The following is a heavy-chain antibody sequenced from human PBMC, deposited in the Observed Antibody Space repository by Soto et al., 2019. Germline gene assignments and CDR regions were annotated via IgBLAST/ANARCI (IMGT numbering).Heavy chain of an antibody. CDR1: GFTFSSYA. J-gene: IGHJ6*02. CDR2: ISGSGGST. CDR3: AKDISADYDVWSGYYYYYYGMDV. D-gene: IGHD3-3*01. V-gene: IGHV3-23*01. Sequence: GGSLRLSCAASGFTFSSYAMSWVRQAPGKGLEWVSAISGSGGSTYYADSVKGRFTISRDNSKNTLYLQMNSLRAEDTAVYYCAKDISADYDVWSGYYYYYYGMDVWGQGTTVTVSS.